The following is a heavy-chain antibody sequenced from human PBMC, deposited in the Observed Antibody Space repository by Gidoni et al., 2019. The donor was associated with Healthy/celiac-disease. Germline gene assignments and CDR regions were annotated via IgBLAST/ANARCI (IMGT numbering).Heavy chain of an antibody. CDR3: ARALGYCSGGSCSARHAEYFQH. D-gene: IGHD2-15*01. J-gene: IGHJ1*01. V-gene: IGHV5-51*03. Sequence: EVQLVQSGAEAKKPGESLKISCKGSGYSFTSYWIGCVRQMPGKGVAWMGIIYPGDSDTRYSPSFQGQVTISADKSISTAYLQWSSMKASDNAMYYCARALGYCSGGSCSARHAEYFQHWGQGTLVTVSS. CDR1: GYSFTSYW. CDR2: IYPGDSDT.